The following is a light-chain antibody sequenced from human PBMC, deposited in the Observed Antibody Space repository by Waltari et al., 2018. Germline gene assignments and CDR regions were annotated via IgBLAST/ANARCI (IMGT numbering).Light chain of an antibody. CDR1: QSVVFSSNNKNY. J-gene: IGKJ2*01. Sequence: ILMTQSPNSLAVSLGEGGTIHCTASQSVVFSSNNKNYLAWYQQKPGQPPKLLITWASTRESGVPDRFSGSGSETDFTLSISSLQAEDVAVYYCQQCYTFPYTFGQGTKLEIK. CDR2: WAS. CDR3: QQCYTFPYT. V-gene: IGKV4-1*01.